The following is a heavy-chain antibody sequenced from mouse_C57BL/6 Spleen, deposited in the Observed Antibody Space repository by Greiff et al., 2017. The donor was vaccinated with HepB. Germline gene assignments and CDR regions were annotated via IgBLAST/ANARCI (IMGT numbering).Heavy chain of an antibody. CDR2: IYPGSGNT. Sequence: QVQLQQSGAELVRPGASVKLSCKASGYTFTDYYINWVKQRPGQGLEWIARIYPGSGNTYYNEKFKGKATLTAEKSSSTAYMQLSSLTSEDSAVYFCARYTMVTPFAYWGQGTLVTVSA. J-gene: IGHJ3*01. CDR1: GYTFTDYY. D-gene: IGHD2-2*01. V-gene: IGHV1-76*01. CDR3: ARYTMVTPFAY.